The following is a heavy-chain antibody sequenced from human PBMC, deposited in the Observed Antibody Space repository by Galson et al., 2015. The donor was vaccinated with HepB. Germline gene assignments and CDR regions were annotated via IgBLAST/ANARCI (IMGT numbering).Heavy chain of an antibody. J-gene: IGHJ4*02. V-gene: IGHV5-51*03. D-gene: IGHD3-22*01. CDR2: IYPGDSDT. CDR3: ARLSADSSGYYYGDY. CDR1: GYSFTSYW. Sequence: QSGAEVKKPGESLKISCKGSGYSFTSYWIGWVRQMPGKGLEWMGIIYPGDSDTRYSPSFQGQVTIPADKSISTAYLQWSSLEASDTAMYYCARLSADSSGYYYGDYWGQGSLVTVSS.